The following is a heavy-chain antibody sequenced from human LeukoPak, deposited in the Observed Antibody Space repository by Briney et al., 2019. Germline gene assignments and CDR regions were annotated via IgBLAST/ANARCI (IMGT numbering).Heavy chain of an antibody. Sequence: SETLSLTCGVSGYSITSGYYWGWIRQTPGKGLEWIGSVYHRGTTYYNPSLKSRVTIVVDTSKNEFSLKLSSVTAADTAVYYCARLGGYNLSRNAFDIWGRGTLVTVSS. V-gene: IGHV4-38-2*01. CDR2: VYHRGTT. D-gene: IGHD5-24*01. J-gene: IGHJ3*02. CDR3: ARLGGYNLSRNAFDI. CDR1: GYSITSGYY.